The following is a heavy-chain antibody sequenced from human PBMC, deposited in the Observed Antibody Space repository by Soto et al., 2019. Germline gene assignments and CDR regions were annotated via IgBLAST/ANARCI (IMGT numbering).Heavy chain of an antibody. V-gene: IGHV1-18*01. CDR2: ISGYNGDT. D-gene: IGHD2-8*01. J-gene: IGHJ6*02. CDR3: AKNGQPPYYYYGMDV. CDR1: GYTFTRYG. Sequence: ASVKVSCKASGYTFTRYGISWVRQAPGQGLEWMGWISGYNGDTNYAQKFQDRVSMTIDTSTGTAYMELRSLTSDDTAIYYCAKNGQPPYYYYGMDVWGQGTTVTVSS.